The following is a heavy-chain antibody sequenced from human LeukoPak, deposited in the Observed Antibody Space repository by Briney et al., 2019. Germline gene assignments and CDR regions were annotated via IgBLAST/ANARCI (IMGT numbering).Heavy chain of an antibody. V-gene: IGHV1-18*01. Sequence: ASVKVSCTASGYTFTSYGISWVRQAPGQGLEWMGWISAYNGNTNYAQKLQGRVTMTTDTSTSTAYMELRSLRSDDTAVYYCASTLDYDILTRYPKNFDYWGQGTLVTVSS. CDR2: ISAYNGNT. CDR1: GYTFTSYG. D-gene: IGHD3-9*01. CDR3: ASTLDYDILTRYPKNFDY. J-gene: IGHJ4*02.